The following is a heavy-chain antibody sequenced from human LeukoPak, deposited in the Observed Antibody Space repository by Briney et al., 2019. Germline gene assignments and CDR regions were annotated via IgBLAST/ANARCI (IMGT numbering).Heavy chain of an antibody. CDR1: GGSFSSYY. CDR2: INHSGST. Sequence: SETLSLTCAVYGGSFSSYYWSWIRQPPGKGLEWIGEINHSGSTNYNPSLKSRVTISVDTSKNQFSLKLSSVTAADTAVYYCARGWHRITIVRGVRRGGSGYFDYWGQGTLVTVSS. J-gene: IGHJ4*02. V-gene: IGHV4-34*01. CDR3: ARGWHRITIVRGVRRGGSGYFDY. D-gene: IGHD3-10*01.